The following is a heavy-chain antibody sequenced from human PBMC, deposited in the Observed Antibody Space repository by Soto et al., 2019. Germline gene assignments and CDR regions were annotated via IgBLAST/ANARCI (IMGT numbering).Heavy chain of an antibody. V-gene: IGHV3-53*01. CDR3: ARATRYFGSFDA. D-gene: IGHD1-1*01. Sequence: EVQLVESGGGLILPGGSLRLSCAASGFSVTNNYMTWFRQAPGKGLEWVSIIYTAGSVYYGESVKGRSTISRDSSKHTVFLQVNTLRAEDTAVYYCARATRYFGSFDAWGQGTLVTVSS. CDR2: IYTAGSV. J-gene: IGHJ4*02. CDR1: GFSVTNNY.